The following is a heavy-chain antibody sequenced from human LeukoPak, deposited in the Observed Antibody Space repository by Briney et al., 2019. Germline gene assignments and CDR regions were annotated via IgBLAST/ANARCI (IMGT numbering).Heavy chain of an antibody. Sequence: PGGSLRLSCAASGFTFSSYAMSWVRQAPGKGLEWVAVISYDGSNKYYADSVKGRFTISRDNSKNTLYLQMNSLRAEDTAVYYCARTGIYGSGSPGSDWGQGTLVTVSS. CDR1: GFTFSSYA. CDR3: ARTGIYGSGSPGSD. J-gene: IGHJ4*02. D-gene: IGHD3-10*01. CDR2: ISYDGSNK. V-gene: IGHV3-30-3*01.